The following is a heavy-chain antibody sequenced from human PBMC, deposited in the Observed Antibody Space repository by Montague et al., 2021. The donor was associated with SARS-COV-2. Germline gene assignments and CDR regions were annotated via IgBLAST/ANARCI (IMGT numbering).Heavy chain of an antibody. V-gene: IGHV4-59*11. CDR1: GGSLSGHH. J-gene: IGHJ4*02. Sequence: SETLSLTYTVSGGSLSGHHWSGIRQPPGKGLEWIGYIFHSGNTNYNPSLKSRVTISVDTSKNQFSLRLTSVTAADTAVYYCARLNWDNDSVFDSWGQGAVVAVSS. CDR3: ARLNWDNDSVFDS. D-gene: IGHD1/OR15-1a*01. CDR2: IFHSGNT.